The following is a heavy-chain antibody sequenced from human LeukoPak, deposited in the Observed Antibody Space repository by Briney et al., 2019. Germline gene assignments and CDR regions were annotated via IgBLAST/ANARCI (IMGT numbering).Heavy chain of an antibody. CDR1: GYTFTSYY. Sequence: GASVKVSCKASGYTFTSYYMHWVRQAPGQGLEWMGIINPSGGSTSYAQKFQGRVTMTRDMSTSTVYMELSSLRSEDTAVYYCARDEAYGSGSYYPYLPHFDYWGQGTLVTVSS. D-gene: IGHD3-10*01. CDR2: INPSGGST. CDR3: ARDEAYGSGSYYPYLPHFDY. V-gene: IGHV1-46*01. J-gene: IGHJ4*02.